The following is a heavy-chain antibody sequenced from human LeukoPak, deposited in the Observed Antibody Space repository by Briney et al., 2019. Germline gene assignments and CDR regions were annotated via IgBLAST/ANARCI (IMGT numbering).Heavy chain of an antibody. V-gene: IGHV1-8*01. Sequence: ASVKVSCKASGYTFTSYDINWVRQATGQGLEWMGWMNPNSGNTGYAQKFQGRVTMTRNTSISTAYMELSSLRSEDTAVHYCARGSYSSFGVWFDPWGQGTLVTVSS. D-gene: IGHD6-6*01. J-gene: IGHJ5*02. CDR2: MNPNSGNT. CDR3: ARGSYSSFGVWFDP. CDR1: GYTFTSYD.